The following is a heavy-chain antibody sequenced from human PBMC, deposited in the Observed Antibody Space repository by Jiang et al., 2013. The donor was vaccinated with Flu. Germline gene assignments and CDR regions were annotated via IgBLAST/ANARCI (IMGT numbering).Heavy chain of an antibody. V-gene: IGHV2-70*04. CDR2: IDWDDDE. CDR1: GFSLNTAGVR. D-gene: IGHD1-26*01. Sequence: TLTLTCTFSGFSLNTAGVRVSWIRQPPGKALEWLARIDWDDDEFYSTSLRTRLTISKDTSKNQVVLTMTNVDPADTATYFCARNGYGRIYWGFDYWGQGTLVTVSS. J-gene: IGHJ4*02. CDR3: ARNGYGRIYWGFDY.